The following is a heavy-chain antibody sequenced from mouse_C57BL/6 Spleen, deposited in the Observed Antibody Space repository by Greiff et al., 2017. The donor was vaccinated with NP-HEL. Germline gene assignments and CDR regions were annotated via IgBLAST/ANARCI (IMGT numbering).Heavy chain of an antibody. V-gene: IGHV1-69*01. Sequence: QVQLKESGAELVMPGASVKLSCKASGYTFTSYWMHWVKQRPGQGLEWIGEIDPSDSYTNYNQKFKGKSTLTVDKSSSTAYMQLSSLTSEDSAVYYCARGTTVRWYFDVWGTGTTVTVSS. CDR2: IDPSDSYT. CDR1: GYTFTSYW. D-gene: IGHD1-1*01. CDR3: ARGTTVRWYFDV. J-gene: IGHJ1*03.